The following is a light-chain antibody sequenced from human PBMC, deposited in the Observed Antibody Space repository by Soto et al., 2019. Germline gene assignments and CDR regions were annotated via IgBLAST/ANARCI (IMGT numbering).Light chain of an antibody. CDR1: QSISSW. CDR3: QHYNSYSEA. CDR2: DAS. Sequence: DIQITQSHSTLSASVGDRVTITCRASQSISSWLAWYQQKPGKAPKLLIYDASSLESGVPSRFSGSGSGTEFTLTISSLQPDDFATYYCQHYNSYSEAFGQGTKVDI. J-gene: IGKJ1*01. V-gene: IGKV1-5*01.